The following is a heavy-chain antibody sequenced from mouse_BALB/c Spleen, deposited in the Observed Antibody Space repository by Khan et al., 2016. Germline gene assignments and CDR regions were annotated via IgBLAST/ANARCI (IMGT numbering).Heavy chain of an antibody. CDR1: GYTFSSYW. D-gene: IGHD4-1*01. V-gene: IGHV1-9*01. CDR2: ILPGSGST. Sequence: QVRLQQSGTELMKPGASVKISCKATGYTFSSYWIEWVKQRPGHGLEWIGDILPGSGSTNYNERFKGKATFTADTSSNTAYMQLSSLTSEDSAVYYGAPGTGRAWFAYWGQGTLVTVSA. J-gene: IGHJ3*01. CDR3: APGTGRAWFAY.